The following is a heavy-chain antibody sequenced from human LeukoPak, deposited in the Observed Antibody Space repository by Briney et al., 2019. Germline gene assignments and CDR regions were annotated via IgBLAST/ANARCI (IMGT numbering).Heavy chain of an antibody. D-gene: IGHD3-22*01. CDR1: GGSISSGGYS. CDR2: IYHSGST. V-gene: IGHV4-30-2*01. Sequence: SQTLSLTCAVSGGSISSGGYSWSWIRQPPGKGLEWIGYIYHSGSTYYNPSLKSRVTISVDRPKNQFSLKLSSVTAADTAVYYCARFDSSGYYYFDYWGQGTLVTVSS. J-gene: IGHJ4*02. CDR3: ARFDSSGYYYFDY.